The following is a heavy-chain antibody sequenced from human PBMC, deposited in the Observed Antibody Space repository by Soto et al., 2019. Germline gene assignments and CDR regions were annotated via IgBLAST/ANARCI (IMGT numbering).Heavy chain of an antibody. D-gene: IGHD1-7*01. Sequence: ASVKVSCKASGYTFTSYDINWVRQATGQGLEWMGWMNPNSGNTGYAQKFQGRVTMTRNTSISTAYMELSSLRSEDTAVYYCATRNWNYNPCYYGMDVWGQGTTVTVSS. J-gene: IGHJ6*02. V-gene: IGHV1-8*01. CDR3: ATRNWNYNPCYYGMDV. CDR2: MNPNSGNT. CDR1: GYTFTSYD.